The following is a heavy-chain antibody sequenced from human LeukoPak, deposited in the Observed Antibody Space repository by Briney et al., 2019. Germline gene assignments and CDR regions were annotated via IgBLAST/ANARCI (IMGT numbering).Heavy chain of an antibody. J-gene: IGHJ4*02. D-gene: IGHD2-15*01. CDR3: ARRFVRWYFDY. Sequence: PSETLSLTCTVSGGAISSSSYYWGWIRQPPGKGLEWIGSIYYSGSTYYNPSLKSRVTTSVDTSKNQFSLKLSSATAADTAVYYCARRFVRWYFDYWGQGTLVTVSS. CDR1: GGAISSSSYY. V-gene: IGHV4-39*01. CDR2: IYYSGST.